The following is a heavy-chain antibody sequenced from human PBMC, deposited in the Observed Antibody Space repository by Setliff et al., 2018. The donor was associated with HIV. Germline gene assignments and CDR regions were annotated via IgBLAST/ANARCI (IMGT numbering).Heavy chain of an antibody. CDR2: IYISGST. V-gene: IGHV4-4*07. D-gene: IGHD3-16*01. J-gene: IGHJ4*02. CDR3: ARGGGTGSFDY. CDR1: GGSITSYY. Sequence: PSETLSLTCTVSGGSITSYYWSWIRQPAGKGLEWFGRIYISGSTNYNPSFESRVTMSIDTSKNQFSLKLSSVTAADTAVYSCARGGGTGSFDYWGQGTLVTVSS.